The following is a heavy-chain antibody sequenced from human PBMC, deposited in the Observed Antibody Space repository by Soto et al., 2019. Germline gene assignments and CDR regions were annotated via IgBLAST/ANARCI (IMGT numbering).Heavy chain of an antibody. CDR1: GYTFTSYG. CDR3: AREVVETSSLWLEP. Sequence: ASVEVSCKASGYTFTSYGISWVRQAPGQGLEWMGWMNTNTNTTDSAEVFEGRVSLTWDTSISTAYMQLNSLKIDDTAVYYCAREVVETSSLWLEPWGQGTLVSVS. V-gene: IGHV1-8*02. D-gene: IGHD6-6*01. J-gene: IGHJ5*02. CDR2: MNTNTNTT.